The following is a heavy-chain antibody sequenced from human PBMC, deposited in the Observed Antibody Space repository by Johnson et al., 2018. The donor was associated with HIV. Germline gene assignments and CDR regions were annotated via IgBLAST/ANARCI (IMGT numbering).Heavy chain of an antibody. CDR3: TTHYVLGGLIAFDI. CDR2: ISYDGSNK. Sequence: VQLVESGGGVVQPGRSLRLSCAASGFTFSSYAMHWVRQAPGKGLEWVAVISYDGSNKYYTDSVKGRITISRDNSKNTVYLQMNSLRTEDTALYYCTTHYVLGGLIAFDIWGQGTMVTVSS. V-gene: IGHV3-30*04. D-gene: IGHD3-10*02. CDR1: GFTFSSYA. J-gene: IGHJ3*02.